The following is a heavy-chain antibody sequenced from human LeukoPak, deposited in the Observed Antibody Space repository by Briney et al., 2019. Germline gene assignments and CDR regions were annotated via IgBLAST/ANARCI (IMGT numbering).Heavy chain of an antibody. J-gene: IGHJ4*02. Sequence: GGSLRLSCAASGFTFSSYSMNWVRQAPGKGLEWVSSISSSSSHIYYADSVKGRFTISRDNAKNSLYLQMNSLRAEDTAVYYCARDHSGGLDYWGQGTLVTVSS. D-gene: IGHD2-8*02. CDR3: ARDHSGGLDY. V-gene: IGHV3-21*01. CDR1: GFTFSSYS. CDR2: ISSSSSHI.